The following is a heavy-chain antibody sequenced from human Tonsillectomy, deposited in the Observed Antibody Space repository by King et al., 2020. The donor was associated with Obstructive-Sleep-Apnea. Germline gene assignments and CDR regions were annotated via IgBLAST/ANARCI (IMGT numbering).Heavy chain of an antibody. V-gene: IGHV1-46*01. J-gene: IGHJ6*02. CDR3: WGEWFEGGHSNYEGYYGMDV. D-gene: IGHD4-11*01. CDR2: INPSGVST. Sequence: VQLVESGAEVKKPGASVKVSCKASGYTFTSYYMHWVRQAPGQGLEWMGIINPSGVSTSYAQKFQGRVTMTRQTATSTVYMELSSLSSEDTAVYYCWGEWFEGGHSNYEGYYGMDVWGQGTTVTVSS. CDR1: GYTFTSYY.